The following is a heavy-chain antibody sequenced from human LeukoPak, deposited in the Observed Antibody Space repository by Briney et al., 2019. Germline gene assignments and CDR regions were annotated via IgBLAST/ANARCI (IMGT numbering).Heavy chain of an antibody. CDR1: GGSISSYY. V-gene: IGHV4-59*01. Sequence: PSETLPLTCTVSGGSISSYYWSWIRQPPGKGLEWIGYIYYSGSTNYNPSLKSRVTISVDTSKNQFSLKLSSVTAADTAVYYCARAPSAMVRGVIIADYYYGMDVWGQGTTVTVSS. D-gene: IGHD3-10*01. CDR2: IYYSGST. J-gene: IGHJ6*02. CDR3: ARAPSAMVRGVIIADYYYGMDV.